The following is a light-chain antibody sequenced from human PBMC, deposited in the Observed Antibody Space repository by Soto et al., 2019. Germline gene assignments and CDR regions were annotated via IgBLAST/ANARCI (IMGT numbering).Light chain of an antibody. CDR3: QQTYSTPYT. CDR1: QRITTY. Sequence: HMTQSPSSLSASVGDRVTITCRASQRITTYLNWYQQKPGEAPKLLISTSGTLQRGVPSRFSGSGSGTDFTLTITSLQRADFATYFCQQTYSTPYTFGQGTQLEIK. CDR2: TSG. J-gene: IGKJ2*01. V-gene: IGKV1-39*01.